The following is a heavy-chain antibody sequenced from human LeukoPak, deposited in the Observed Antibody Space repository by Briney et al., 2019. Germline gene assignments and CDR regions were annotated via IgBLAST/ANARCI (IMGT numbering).Heavy chain of an antibody. Sequence: GGSLRLSCAASGFTFDDYAMHWVRQAPGKGLEWVSGISWNSGSIGYADSVKGRFTISRDNAKNSLYLQMNSLRAEDTALYYCAKALPWYDSSGHEAFDIWGQGTMVTVSS. V-gene: IGHV3-9*01. CDR1: GFTFDDYA. CDR3: AKALPWYDSSGHEAFDI. CDR2: ISWNSGSI. D-gene: IGHD3-22*01. J-gene: IGHJ3*02.